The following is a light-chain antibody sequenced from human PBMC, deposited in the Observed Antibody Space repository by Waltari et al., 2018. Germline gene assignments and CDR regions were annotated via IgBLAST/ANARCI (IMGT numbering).Light chain of an antibody. CDR1: SGSIASFD. CDR3: QSYVISNLV. V-gene: IGLV6-57*04. CDR2: EDD. J-gene: IGLJ2*01. Sequence: NFVLTQPHAVSGCPGKTVTISCTRSSGSIASFDVQWFQQRPGSAPTTVIYEDDQRPSGVPDRFSGSIDSSSNSASLPLAGLRTEDEVEYYCQSYVISNLVFGGGTKLTVL.